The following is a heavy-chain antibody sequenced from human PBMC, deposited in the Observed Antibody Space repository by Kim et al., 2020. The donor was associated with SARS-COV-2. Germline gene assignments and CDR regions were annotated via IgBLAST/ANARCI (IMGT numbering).Heavy chain of an antibody. D-gene: IGHD6-19*01. Sequence: NTRYSQQFQGRGAITRDTSATTAYLELSGLRSEDTAVYYCAREAVAGSFDYWGQGTLVTVSS. CDR2: NT. J-gene: IGHJ4*02. V-gene: IGHV1-3*01. CDR3: AREAVAGSFDY.